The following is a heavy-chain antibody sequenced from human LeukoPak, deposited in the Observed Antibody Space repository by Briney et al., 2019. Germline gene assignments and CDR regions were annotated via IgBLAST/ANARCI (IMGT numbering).Heavy chain of an antibody. J-gene: IGHJ5*02. Sequence: GESLRTSCKGSGYRFTSYWISWQGQMAGKGLEWMGMIYPADSDIRYSPSFQGQVTISADKSISTAYLQWSSLKASDTAIYYCARGLEVAVGDSWGRGTLVTVSS. CDR3: ARGLEVAVGDS. CDR1: GYRFTSYW. CDR2: IYPADSDI. V-gene: IGHV5-51*01. D-gene: IGHD6-19*01.